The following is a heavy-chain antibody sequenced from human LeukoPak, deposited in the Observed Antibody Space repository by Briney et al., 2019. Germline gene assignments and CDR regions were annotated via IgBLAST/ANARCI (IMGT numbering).Heavy chain of an antibody. CDR1: GYTFTGYY. CDR3: ARGGYSYGHSRDYYYGMDV. CDR2: INPNSGGT. Sequence: ASVKVSCKASGYTFTGYYMHWVRQAPGQGLEWMGWINPNSGGTNYAQKFQGWVTMTRDTSISTAYMELSRLRSDDTAVYYCARGGYSYGHSRDYYYGMDVWGQGTTVTVSS. J-gene: IGHJ6*02. V-gene: IGHV1-2*04. D-gene: IGHD5-18*01.